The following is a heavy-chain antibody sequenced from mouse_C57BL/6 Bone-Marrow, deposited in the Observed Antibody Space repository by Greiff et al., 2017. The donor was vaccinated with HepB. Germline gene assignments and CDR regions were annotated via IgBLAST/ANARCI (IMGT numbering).Heavy chain of an antibody. Sequence: QVQLQQSGAELVKPGASVKISCKASGYAFSSYWMNWVKQRPGKGLEWIGQIYPGDGDTNYNGKFKGKATLTADKSSSTAYMQLSSLTSEDSAVYFCARWVLWLYYFAYWGQGTPLTVSS. CDR3: ARWVLWLYYFAY. CDR1: GYAFSSYW. CDR2: IYPGDGDT. D-gene: IGHD2-2*01. J-gene: IGHJ2*01. V-gene: IGHV1-80*01.